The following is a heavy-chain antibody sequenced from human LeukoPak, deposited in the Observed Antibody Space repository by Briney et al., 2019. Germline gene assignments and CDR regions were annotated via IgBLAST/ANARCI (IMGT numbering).Heavy chain of an antibody. CDR2: ISSSSSTI. V-gene: IGHV3-48*02. J-gene: IGHJ6*03. Sequence: GGSLRLSCAASGFTFSSYSMNWVRQAPGKGLEWVSYISSSSSTIYYPDSVKGRFTISRDNAKNSLYLQMNSLRDEDTAVYYCARGWYEALYYYYYYMDVWGKGTTVTVSS. CDR3: ARGWYEALYYYYYYMDV. CDR1: GFTFSSYS. D-gene: IGHD6-13*01.